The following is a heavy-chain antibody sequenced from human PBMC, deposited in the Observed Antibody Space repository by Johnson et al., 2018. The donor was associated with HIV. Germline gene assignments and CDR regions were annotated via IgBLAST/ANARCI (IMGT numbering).Heavy chain of an antibody. V-gene: IGHV3-30-3*01. CDR2: ISYDGSNK. J-gene: IGHJ3*02. CDR1: GFTFSNAW. Sequence: QVQLVESGGGVVQPGRSLRLSCAASGFTFSNAWMSWVRQAPGKGLEWVAVISYDGSNKYYADSVKGRFTISRDNSKNTLYLQMNSLRAEDTAVYYCASGGWLEGAVDIWGQGTMVTVSS. D-gene: IGHD6-19*01. CDR3: ASGGWLEGAVDI.